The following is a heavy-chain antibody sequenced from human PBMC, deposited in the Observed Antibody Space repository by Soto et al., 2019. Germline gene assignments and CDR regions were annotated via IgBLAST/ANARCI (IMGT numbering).Heavy chain of an antibody. CDR2: IYYSGST. V-gene: IGHV4-31*03. Sequence: ASETLSLTCTVSGGSISSGGYYWSWIRQHPGKGLEWIGYIYYSGSTYYNPSLKSRVTISVDTSKNQFSLKLSSVTAADTAVYYCARDGYGGGNGRGAFDIWGQGTMVTVSS. CDR3: ARDGYGGGNGRGAFDI. J-gene: IGHJ3*02. CDR1: GGSISSGGYY. D-gene: IGHD2-15*01.